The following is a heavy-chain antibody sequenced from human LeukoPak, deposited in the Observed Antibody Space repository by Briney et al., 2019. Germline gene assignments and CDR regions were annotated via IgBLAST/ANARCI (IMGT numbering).Heavy chain of an antibody. CDR1: GGSFSGYY. Sequence: SETLSLTCAVYGGSFSGYYRSWIRQHPGKGLEWIGYIYYSGSTYYNPSLKSRVTISVDTSKNQFSLKLSSVTAADTAVYYCARDSGLWFGEWCFDPWGQGTLVTVSS. V-gene: IGHV4-31*11. D-gene: IGHD3-10*01. CDR3: ARDSGLWFGEWCFDP. CDR2: IYYSGST. J-gene: IGHJ5*02.